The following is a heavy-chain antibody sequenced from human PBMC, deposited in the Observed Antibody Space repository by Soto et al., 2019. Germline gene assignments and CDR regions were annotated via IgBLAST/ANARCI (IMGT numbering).Heavy chain of an antibody. J-gene: IGHJ4*02. V-gene: IGHV1-46*01. Sequence: ASGKVSCKASGYTFTSYYMHWVRQAPGQGLEWMGIINPSGGSTSYAQKFQGRVTMTRDTSTSTVYMELSSLRSEDTAVYYCARVLYYYRPPRAAPFHYRGQATLVTVS. D-gene: IGHD3-10*01. CDR2: INPSGGST. CDR1: GYTFTSYY. CDR3: ARVLYYYRPPRAAPFHY.